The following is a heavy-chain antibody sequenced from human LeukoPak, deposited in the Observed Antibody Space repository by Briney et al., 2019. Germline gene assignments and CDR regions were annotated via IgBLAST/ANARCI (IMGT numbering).Heavy chain of an antibody. Sequence: PTGGSLRLSCAASGFTFSSYGMHWVRQAPGKGLEWVAVISYDGSNKYYADSVKGRFTISRDNSKNTLYLQMNSLRAEDTAVYYSATPTGLGYYYGMDVWGQGTTVTVSS. V-gene: IGHV3-30*03. D-gene: IGHD1-14*01. CDR1: GFTFSSYG. J-gene: IGHJ6*02. CDR3: ATPTGLGYYYGMDV. CDR2: ISYDGSNK.